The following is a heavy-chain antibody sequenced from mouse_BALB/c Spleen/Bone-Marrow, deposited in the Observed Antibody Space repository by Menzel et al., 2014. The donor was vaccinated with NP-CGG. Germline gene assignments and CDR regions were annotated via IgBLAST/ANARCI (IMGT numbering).Heavy chain of an antibody. CDR2: INPSNGRT. V-gene: IGHV1S81*02. CDR3: ARKGADYEDY. J-gene: IGHJ2*01. Sequence: VQLQQSGAELVKPGASVKLSCKASGYTFTSYWMHWVKQRPGQGLEWIGEINPSNGRTSYNEKFKTKATLTVDKSSNTAYMQLSRLTSEDSAVYYCARKGADYEDYWGQGTTLTVSS. D-gene: IGHD2-4*01. CDR1: GYTFTSYW.